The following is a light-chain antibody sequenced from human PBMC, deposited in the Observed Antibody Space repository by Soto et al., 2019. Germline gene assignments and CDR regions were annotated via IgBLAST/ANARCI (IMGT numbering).Light chain of an antibody. Sequence: DIQMTQSPSTLCASVGDRVTITCRASQSISSWVAWYQQYPGKATKLLIYDASSLESGVTSRCSGSGSGTEFTLTISSLQTEDFATYSCQQLNSYPLTFGGGTKVDIK. V-gene: IGKV1-5*01. CDR2: DAS. CDR3: QQLNSYPLT. CDR1: QSISSW. J-gene: IGKJ4*01.